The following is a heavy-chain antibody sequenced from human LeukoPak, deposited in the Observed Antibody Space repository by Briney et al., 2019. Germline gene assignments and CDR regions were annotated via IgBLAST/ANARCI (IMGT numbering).Heavy chain of an antibody. CDR1: GGSFSGYY. Sequence: SETLSLTCAVYGGSFSGYYWSWIRQPPGKGLEWIGEINHSGSTNYNPSLKSRVTISVDTSKNQFSLKLNSVSATDTAVYYCARHYGPWGQGTLVTVSS. CDR3: ARHYGP. D-gene: IGHD3-16*01. CDR2: INHSGST. J-gene: IGHJ4*02. V-gene: IGHV4-34*01.